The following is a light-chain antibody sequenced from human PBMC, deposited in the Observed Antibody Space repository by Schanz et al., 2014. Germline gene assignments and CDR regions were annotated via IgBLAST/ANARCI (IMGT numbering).Light chain of an antibody. CDR1: SSDVGDYTY. J-gene: IGLJ2*01. CDR2: TVS. CDR3: SSYTSSSTLV. Sequence: QSALTQPASVSGSPGQSITISCTGTSSDVGDYTYVSWYQHHPGKAPKLLIYTVSDRPSGVSKRFSGSKSGNTASLPISGLQAEDEADYYCSSYTSSSTLVFGGGTKLTVL. V-gene: IGLV2-14*03.